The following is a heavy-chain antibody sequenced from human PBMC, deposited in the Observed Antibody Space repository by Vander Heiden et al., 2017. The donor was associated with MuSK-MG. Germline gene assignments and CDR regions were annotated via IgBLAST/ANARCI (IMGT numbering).Heavy chain of an antibody. Sequence: VQLVESGGGLVKPGGSLRLSCAASGFTFSSYSMNWVRQAPGKGLEWVSSISSSSSYIYYADSVKGRFTISRDNAKNSLYLQMNSLRAEDTAVYYCARDEGLLWFGESYYGMDVWGQGTTVTVSS. CDR3: ARDEGLLWFGESYYGMDV. CDR1: GFTFSSYS. V-gene: IGHV3-21*01. J-gene: IGHJ6*02. CDR2: ISSSSSYI. D-gene: IGHD3-10*01.